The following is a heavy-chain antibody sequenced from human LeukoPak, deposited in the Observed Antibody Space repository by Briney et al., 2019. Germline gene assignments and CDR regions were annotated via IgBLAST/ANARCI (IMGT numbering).Heavy chain of an antibody. CDR1: GYTFTKYY. V-gene: IGHV1-46*01. CDR3: ARIRDGYNDAYDI. D-gene: IGHD5-24*01. Sequence: GASVKVSCKASGYTFTKYYIHWVRQAPGQGLEWMGLINPGGDNTNYAQNFQGRVTMTRDTSTSTVHMELSSLRSEDTAIYYCARIRDGYNDAYDIWGPGTVVTVPS. CDR2: INPGGDNT. J-gene: IGHJ3*02.